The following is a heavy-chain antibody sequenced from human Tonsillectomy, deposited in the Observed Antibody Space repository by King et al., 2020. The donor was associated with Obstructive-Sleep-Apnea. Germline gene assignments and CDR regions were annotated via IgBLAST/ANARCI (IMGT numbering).Heavy chain of an antibody. CDR2: IYYSGST. V-gene: IGHV4-59*08. D-gene: IGHD1-26*01. J-gene: IGHJ4*02. Sequence: QLQESGPRLVKPSETLSLTCTVSGGSISSYYWSWIRQPPGKGLEWIGYIYYSGSTNYNPSLKSRVTISVDTSKNQFSLKLSSVIAADTAVYYCAKLFSWEPDYWGQGTLVTVSS. CDR1: GGSISSYY. CDR3: AKLFSWEPDY.